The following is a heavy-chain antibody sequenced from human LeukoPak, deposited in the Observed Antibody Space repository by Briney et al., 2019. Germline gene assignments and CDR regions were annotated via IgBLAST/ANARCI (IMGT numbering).Heavy chain of an antibody. CDR2: ISHDGSSK. V-gene: IGHV3-30*18. Sequence: GGSPRLSCVASGFTFSRSGMHWVRQAPGKGLEWVAVISHDGSSKHCADSVKGRFTISRDNSKNTLYLQMNSLRTEDTAVYYCAKDRSSTWSIDYWGQGTLVTVSS. CDR3: AKDRSSTWSIDY. CDR1: GFTFSRSG. D-gene: IGHD6-13*01. J-gene: IGHJ4*02.